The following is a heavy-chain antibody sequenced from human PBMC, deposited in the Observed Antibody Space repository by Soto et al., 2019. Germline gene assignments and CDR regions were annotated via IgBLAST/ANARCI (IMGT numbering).Heavy chain of an antibody. Sequence: WWSLRLSCSASVFICSNYWMTWFRQAPGKGLEWVANIRQDGSEGSYVDSVKGRFTISRDNAKVSLFLQMNSLRAEDTAVYYCARERGSKSMDVWGQGTTVTVSS. CDR2: IRQDGSEG. D-gene: IGHD2-15*01. V-gene: IGHV3-7*03. CDR1: VFICSNYW. CDR3: ARERGSKSMDV. J-gene: IGHJ6*02.